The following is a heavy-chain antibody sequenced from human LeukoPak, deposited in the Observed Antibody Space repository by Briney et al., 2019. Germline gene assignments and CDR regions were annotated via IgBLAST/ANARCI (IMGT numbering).Heavy chain of an antibody. CDR2: ISSSGNYI. D-gene: IGHD3-10*01. J-gene: IGHJ4*02. CDR3: ARDYYYGSGSYYKSDY. V-gene: IGHV3-21*01. CDR1: GFTFSSYE. Sequence: PGGSLRLSCAASGFTFSSYEMNWVRQPPGKGLEWVSSISSSGNYIYYADSVKGRFTISRDIAKNSLYLQMNSLRAEDTAVYYCARDYYYGSGSYYKSDYWGQGTLVTVSS.